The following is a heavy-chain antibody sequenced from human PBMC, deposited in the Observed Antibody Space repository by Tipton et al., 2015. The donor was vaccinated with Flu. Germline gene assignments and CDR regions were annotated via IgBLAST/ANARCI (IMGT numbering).Heavy chain of an antibody. Sequence: GLVKPSETLSLTCTVSSGSIRSTNYFCAWIRQPPGKGLELIGNIYPSGTTYYNPSLKSRVTISVDTSKSQFSLMLRSVTAADTAVYYCARLPYYDVDLKNFYFDYWGQGALVTVSS. CDR1: SGSIRSTNYF. CDR2: IYPSGTT. J-gene: IGHJ4*02. CDR3: ARLPYYDVDLKNFYFDY. D-gene: IGHD3-10*02. V-gene: IGHV4-39*01.